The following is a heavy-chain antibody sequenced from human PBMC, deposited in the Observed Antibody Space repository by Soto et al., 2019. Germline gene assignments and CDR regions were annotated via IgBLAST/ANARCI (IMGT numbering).Heavy chain of an antibody. V-gene: IGHV3-7*01. D-gene: IGHD5-18*01. CDR1: GFTFSSYW. J-gene: IGHJ6*02. Sequence: VGSLRLSCAASGFTFSSYWMSWVRQAPWKGLEWVANIKQDGSEKYYVDSVKGRFTISRDNAKNSLYLQMNSLRAEDTAVYYCARDTATVEYYYYGMDVWGQGTTVTVSS. CDR2: IKQDGSEK. CDR3: ARDTATVEYYYYGMDV.